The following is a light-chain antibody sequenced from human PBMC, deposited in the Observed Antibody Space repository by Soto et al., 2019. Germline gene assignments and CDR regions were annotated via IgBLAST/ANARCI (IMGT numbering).Light chain of an antibody. Sequence: EIVMTQSPATLSLSPGERATLSCRASQSVSNNYLAWYQQKPGQAPRLLIYGASTRATGIPARFSGGGSGTDFTLTISRLEPEDFAVYYCQQFTSYPLTFGGGTKVDIK. CDR3: QQFTSYPLT. CDR1: QSVSNNY. CDR2: GAS. V-gene: IGKV3-20*01. J-gene: IGKJ4*01.